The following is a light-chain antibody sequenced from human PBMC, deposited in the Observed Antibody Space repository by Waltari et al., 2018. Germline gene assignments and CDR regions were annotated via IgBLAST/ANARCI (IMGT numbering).Light chain of an antibody. CDR2: KAS. V-gene: IGKV1-5*03. CDR3: QQYNSYSFT. J-gene: IGKJ3*01. CDR1: QTIGNW. Sequence: DIQMTQSPSTLSASVGDTVTLTCRASQTIGNWLAWYQQKQGKAPKLLIYKASSLQSGVPSRFSGSGSGTEFTLTISSLQPDDFATYYCQQYNSYSFTFGPGTTVDIK.